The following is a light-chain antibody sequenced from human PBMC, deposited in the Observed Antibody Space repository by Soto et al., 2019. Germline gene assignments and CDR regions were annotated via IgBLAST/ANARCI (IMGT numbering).Light chain of an antibody. CDR2: EVS. CDR3: ATWDGSLPGEV. V-gene: IGLV2-14*01. CDR1: SSDLGGYNF. Sequence: QSALTQPASVSGSPGQSITISCTGTSSDLGGYNFVSWYQQHPGKAPKLMIYEVSNRPSGVSNRFSGSKSGNTASLTISGLQAEDEADYYCATWDGSLPGEVFGGGTKLTVL. J-gene: IGLJ2*01.